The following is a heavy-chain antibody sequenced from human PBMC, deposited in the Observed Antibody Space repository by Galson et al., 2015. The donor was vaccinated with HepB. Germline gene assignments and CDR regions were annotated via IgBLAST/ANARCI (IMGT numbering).Heavy chain of an antibody. V-gene: IGHV3-21*01. CDR3: ARIAGDFWSGYDYYFDY. Sequence: SLRLSCAASGFTFSSYSMNWVRQAPGKGLEWVSSISSSSSCIYYADSVKGRFTISRDNAKNSLYLQMNSLRAEDTAVYYCARIAGDFWSGYDYYFDYWGRGTLVTVSS. CDR2: ISSSSSCI. D-gene: IGHD3-3*01. CDR1: GFTFSSYS. J-gene: IGHJ4*02.